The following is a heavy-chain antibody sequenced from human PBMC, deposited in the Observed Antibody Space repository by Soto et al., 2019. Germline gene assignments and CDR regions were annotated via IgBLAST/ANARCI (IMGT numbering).Heavy chain of an antibody. CDR3: ARLGFVGEGDF. V-gene: IGHV3-74*01. D-gene: IGHD3-16*01. CDR2: ISGDGVHT. Sequence: EVQLAESGGGLIQPGGSLRLSCATSGFTFSRYWIHWVRHAPGEGLVWVSRISGDGVHTDYAESVKGRFTVSRDIAKSTGYLQMNNLRAEDTAIYDWARLGFVGEGDFWGQGILVTVSS. CDR1: GFTFSRYW. J-gene: IGHJ4*02.